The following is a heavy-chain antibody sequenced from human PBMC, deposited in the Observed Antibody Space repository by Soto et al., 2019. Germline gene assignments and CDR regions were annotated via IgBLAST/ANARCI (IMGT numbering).Heavy chain of an antibody. CDR3: ATTIAAVLFDY. CDR1: GFTFSSYW. Sequence: VQLVESGGGVVQPGRSLRLSCAASGFTFSSYWMSWVRQAPGKGLEWVANIKQDGSEKYYVDSVKGRFTISRDNAKNSLYLQMNSLRAEHTAVYYCATTIAAVLFDYWGQGTLVTVSS. CDR2: IKQDGSEK. V-gene: IGHV3-7*03. D-gene: IGHD6-13*01. J-gene: IGHJ4*02.